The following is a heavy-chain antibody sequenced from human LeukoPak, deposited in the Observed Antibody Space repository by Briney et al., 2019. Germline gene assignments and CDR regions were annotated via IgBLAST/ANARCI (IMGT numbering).Heavy chain of an antibody. CDR1: GDSLNSYY. V-gene: IGHV4-59*01. D-gene: IGHD6-25*01. CDR2: IFYSGSS. CDR3: AGRAARFFDY. J-gene: IGHJ4*02. Sequence: SETLSLTCTVSGDSLNSYYWSWIRQPPGEGLQWIGYIFYSGSSNYNASLRSRVAVSVDTSKNQFSLKLTSVTAADTAVYYCAGRAARFFDYWGQGILVTVSS.